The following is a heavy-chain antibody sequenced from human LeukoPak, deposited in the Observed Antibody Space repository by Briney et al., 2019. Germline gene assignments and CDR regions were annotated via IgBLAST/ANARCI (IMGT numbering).Heavy chain of an antibody. CDR1: GGSISSAGYF. V-gene: IGHV4-31*03. Sequence: SETLSLTCTVSGGSISSAGYFWNWIRQYPGKGLEWIGYIYYTGIIYYNPSLKRRVTISVDTSKNQFSLKLSSVTAADTAVFYCVRGVRDTIGYYHFDSWGQGTLVTVSS. CDR3: VRGVRDTIGYYHFDS. J-gene: IGHJ4*02. CDR2: IYYTGII. D-gene: IGHD3-22*01.